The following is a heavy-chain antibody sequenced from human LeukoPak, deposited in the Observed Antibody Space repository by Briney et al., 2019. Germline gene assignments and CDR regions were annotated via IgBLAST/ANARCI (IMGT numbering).Heavy chain of an antibody. CDR3: ARRATTERGHSYGLDY. Sequence: GGSLRLSCAASGFTFSNYHMNWVRQGPGKGLEWVSSISSSRSYIYYADSVKGRFTISRDNAKNSLYLQMNRLRAEDTAVYYCARRATTERGHSYGLDYWGQGTLVTVSS. CDR2: ISSSRSYI. CDR1: GFTFSNYH. V-gene: IGHV3-21*01. D-gene: IGHD5-18*01. J-gene: IGHJ4*02.